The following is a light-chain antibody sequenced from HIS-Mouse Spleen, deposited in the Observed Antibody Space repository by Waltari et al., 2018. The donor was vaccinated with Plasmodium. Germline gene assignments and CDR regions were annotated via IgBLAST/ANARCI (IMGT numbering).Light chain of an antibody. J-gene: IGKJ2*01. CDR1: QGISSY. CDR2: AAS. Sequence: IQLTQSPSFLSASLGDRVTITCRASQGISSYLSWYQQKPGKAPKLLLYAASTLQSGVPSRFSGIGSGTEFTLTISSLQPEDFATYYCQQLNSYPYTFGQGTKLEIK. CDR3: QQLNSYPYT. V-gene: IGKV1-9*01.